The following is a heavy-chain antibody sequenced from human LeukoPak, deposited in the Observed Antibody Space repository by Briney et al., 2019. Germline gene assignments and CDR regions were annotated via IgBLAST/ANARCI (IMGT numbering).Heavy chain of an antibody. V-gene: IGHV3-30*18. D-gene: IGHD3-9*01. CDR1: GFTFSSYG. CDR3: AKDEEYYDILTGYFDY. J-gene: IGHJ4*02. Sequence: PGGSLRLSCAASGFTFSSYGMHWVRQAPGKGLEWVAVISYDGSNKYYADSVKGRPTISRDNSKNTLYLQMNSLRAEDTAVYYCAKDEEYYDILTGYFDYWGQGTLVTVSS. CDR2: ISYDGSNK.